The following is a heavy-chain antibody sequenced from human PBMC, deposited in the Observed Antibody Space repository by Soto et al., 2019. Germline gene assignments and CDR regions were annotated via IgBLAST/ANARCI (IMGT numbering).Heavy chain of an antibody. CDR1: GYTFTSYD. Sequence: GASVKVSCKASGYTFTSYDINWVRQATGQGLEWMGWMNPNSGNTGYAQKFQGRVTMTRNTSISTAYMELSSLRSEDTAVYYCARNLGYYYYYYMDVRGKGTTVTVSS. J-gene: IGHJ6*03. CDR3: ARNLGYYYYYYMDV. V-gene: IGHV1-8*01. CDR2: MNPNSGNT.